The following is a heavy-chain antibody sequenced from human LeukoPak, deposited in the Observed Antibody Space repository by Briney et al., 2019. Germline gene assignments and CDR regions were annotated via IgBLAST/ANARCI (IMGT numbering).Heavy chain of an antibody. CDR1: GGSISSGSCY. Sequence: SETLSLTCTVSGGSISSGSCYWSWIRQPAGKGLEWIGRIYTSGSTNHNPSLKSRVTISVDTSKNQFSLKLSSVTAADTAVYYCARAFIAARPDYYYYGMDVWGQGTRSPSP. D-gene: IGHD6-6*01. CDR3: ARAFIAARPDYYYYGMDV. V-gene: IGHV4-61*02. J-gene: IGHJ6*02. CDR2: IYTSGST.